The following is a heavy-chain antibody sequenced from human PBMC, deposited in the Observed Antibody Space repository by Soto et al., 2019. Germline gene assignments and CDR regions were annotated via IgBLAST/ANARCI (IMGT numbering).Heavy chain of an antibody. V-gene: IGHV1-69*01. CDR2: IITIFGTA. CDR1: GGTFSSYA. Sequence: QVQLVQSGAEVKKPGSSVKVSCKASGGTFSSYAISWVRQAPGQGLEWMGGIITIFGTANYAQKFQGRVTITADESTSTGYMELGSVRSEDTAVYYCARVGYDSSGYFYCDYWGQGTLVTVSS. D-gene: IGHD3-22*01. J-gene: IGHJ4*02. CDR3: ARVGYDSSGYFYCDY.